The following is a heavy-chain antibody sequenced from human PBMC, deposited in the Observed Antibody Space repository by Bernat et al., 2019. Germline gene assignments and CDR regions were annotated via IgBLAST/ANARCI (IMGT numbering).Heavy chain of an antibody. CDR1: GFTFSSYA. CDR2: ISAGGTT. J-gene: IGHJ1*01. V-gene: IGHV3-23*01. D-gene: IGHD2-15*01. CDR3: AKEGAAAQVEYFQS. Sequence: EVQLLESGGGLVQPGGSLRLSCAAPGFTFSSYAMSWLRQAPGKGLHWVSSISAGGTTYYADSVKGRFTISRDNSKTTLYLQMNSLRAEDTAVYYCAKEGAAAQVEYFQSWGQGTLVIVSS.